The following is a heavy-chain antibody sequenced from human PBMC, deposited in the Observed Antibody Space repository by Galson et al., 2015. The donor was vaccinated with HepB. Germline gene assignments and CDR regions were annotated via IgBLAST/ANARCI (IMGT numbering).Heavy chain of an antibody. CDR1: GYTFTSYA. CDR2: INTNTGNP. J-gene: IGHJ6*03. Sequence: SVKVSCKASGYTFTSYAMNWVRQAPGQGLEWMGWINTNTGNPTYAQGFTGRFVFSLDTSVSTAYLQISSLKAEDTAVYYCAREGLSSSTTYRRQIQLWFGVSEYYYYYYMDVWGKGTTVTVSS. V-gene: IGHV7-4-1*02. D-gene: IGHD5-18*01. CDR3: AREGLSSSTTYRRQIQLWFGVSEYYYYYYMDV.